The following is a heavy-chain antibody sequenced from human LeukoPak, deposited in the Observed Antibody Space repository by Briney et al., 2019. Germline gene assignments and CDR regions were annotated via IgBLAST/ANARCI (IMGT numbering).Heavy chain of an antibody. CDR2: IYYSGST. D-gene: IGHD3-9*01. V-gene: IGHV4-61*08. CDR3: AREEHYDILTGYYFTRAMGGGFDP. J-gene: IGHJ5*02. Sequence: PSETLSLTCAVSGGSISSGDYSWSWIRQPPGKGLEWIGYIYYSGSTNYNPSLKSRVTISVDTSKNQFSLKLSSVTAADTAVYYCAREEHYDILTGYYFTRAMGGGFDPWGQGTLVTVSS. CDR1: GGSISSGDYS.